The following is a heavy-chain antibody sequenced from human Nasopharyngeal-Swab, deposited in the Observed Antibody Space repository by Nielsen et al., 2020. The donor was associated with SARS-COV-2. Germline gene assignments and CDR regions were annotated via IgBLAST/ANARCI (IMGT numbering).Heavy chain of an antibody. CDR3: AKDASVYGIPYYFDY. CDR1: GFTFSGYG. V-gene: IGHV3-30*18. Sequence: GASLKISCAASGFTFSGYGMHWVRQAPGKGLEWVAVISYDGSNKYYADSVKGRLTISRDNSKNTLYLQMNSLRAEDTAVFYCAKDASVYGIPYYFDYWGQGTLVTVSS. J-gene: IGHJ4*02. D-gene: IGHD2-8*01. CDR2: ISYDGSNK.